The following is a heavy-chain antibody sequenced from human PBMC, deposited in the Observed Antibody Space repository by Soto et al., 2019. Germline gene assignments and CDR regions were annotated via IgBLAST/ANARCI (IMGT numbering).Heavy chain of an antibody. CDR2: NIPIFGTA. V-gene: IGHV1-69*13. CDR1: GCTFSNFV. CDR3: ARAPIPVGAKTYENYFEY. D-gene: IGHD1-26*01. J-gene: IGHJ4*02. Sequence: SVKVSCKASGCTFSNFVISWVRQAAGQGLEWMGGNIPIFGTANYAQKFQGRVTIIADESTGTTYMELTSLRSEDTAVYYCARAPIPVGAKTYENYFEYWRQRTLVSVSS.